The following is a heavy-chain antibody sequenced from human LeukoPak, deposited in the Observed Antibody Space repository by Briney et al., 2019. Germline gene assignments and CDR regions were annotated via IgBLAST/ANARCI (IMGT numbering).Heavy chain of an antibody. CDR3: ARDRDIVVVPTNLDYYYYGMDV. V-gene: IGHV1-18*01. CDR1: GYTFTNYG. D-gene: IGHD2-2*01. J-gene: IGHJ6*02. CDR2: ISVYNGNT. Sequence: GASVKVSCKASGYTFTNYGISWVRQAPGQGLGWMGWISVYNGNTNYAQKLQGRVTMTTDTSTSTAYMELRSMRSDDTAVYYCARDRDIVVVPTNLDYYYYGMDVWGQGTTVTVSS.